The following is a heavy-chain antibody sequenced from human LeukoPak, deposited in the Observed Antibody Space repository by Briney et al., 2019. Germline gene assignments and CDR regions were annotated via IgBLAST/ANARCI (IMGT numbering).Heavy chain of an antibody. V-gene: IGHV4-34*01. D-gene: IGHD5-24*01. J-gene: IGHJ4*02. CDR2: INETGNT. Sequence: PSETLPLTGVFFVGSFIVDYWSGIGHPPGQGLDWIGEINETGNTNYHQTLKSRATISGNTSKTQFSLRVSSVTAADKAVYYGASRSRGFTGYNSDYWGQGTLVTVSS. CDR1: VGSFIVDY. CDR3: ASRSRGFTGYNSDY.